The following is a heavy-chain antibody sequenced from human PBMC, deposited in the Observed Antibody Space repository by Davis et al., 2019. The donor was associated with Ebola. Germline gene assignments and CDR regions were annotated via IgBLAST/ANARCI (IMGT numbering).Heavy chain of an antibody. CDR3: ARVPQIVGAPLRYAFDI. Sequence: ASVKVSCKASGYTFTSYYMHWVRQAPGQGLEWMGIINPSGGSTSYAQKFQGRVTMTRDTSTSTVYMELSSLRSEDTAVYYCARVPQIVGAPLRYAFDIWGQGTMVTVSS. D-gene: IGHD1-26*01. CDR2: INPSGGST. V-gene: IGHV1-46*01. J-gene: IGHJ3*02. CDR1: GYTFTSYY.